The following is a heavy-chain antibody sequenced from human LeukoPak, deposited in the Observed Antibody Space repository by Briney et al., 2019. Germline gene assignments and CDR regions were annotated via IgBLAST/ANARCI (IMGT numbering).Heavy chain of an antibody. CDR1: GFTFSSYS. J-gene: IGHJ4*02. D-gene: IGHD4-23*01. V-gene: IGHV3-21*01. CDR2: ISSSSSYI. CDR3: ARDSSYGGNSDPDY. Sequence: PGGSLRLSCAASGFTFSSYSMNWIRQAPGKGLEWVSSISSSSSYIYYADSVKGRFTISRDNAKNSLYLQMNSLRAEDTAVYYCARDSSYGGNSDPDYWGQGTLVTVSS.